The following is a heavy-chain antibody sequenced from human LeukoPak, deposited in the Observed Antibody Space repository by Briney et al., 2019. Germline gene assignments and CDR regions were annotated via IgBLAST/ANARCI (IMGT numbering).Heavy chain of an antibody. CDR3: ARDGEMATIENYFDY. J-gene: IGHJ4*02. CDR2: IYYSGST. Sequence: SETLSLTCTVSGGSISSYYWSWIRQPPGRGLEWIGYIYYSGSTNYNPSLKSRVTISVDTSKNQFSLKLSSVTAADTAVYYCARDGEMATIENYFDYWGRGALVTVSS. V-gene: IGHV4-59*01. CDR1: GGSISSYY. D-gene: IGHD5-24*01.